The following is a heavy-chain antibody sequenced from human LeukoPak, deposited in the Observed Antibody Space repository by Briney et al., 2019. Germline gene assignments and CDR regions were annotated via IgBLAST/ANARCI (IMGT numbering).Heavy chain of an antibody. CDR2: INPNSGGT. D-gene: IGHD5-12*01. V-gene: IGHV1-2*06. CDR3: ARGGYADY. CDR1: GYIFPGYY. J-gene: IGHJ4*02. Sequence: ASVKVSCTGSGYIFPGYYIYWVRQAPGQGLEWMGRINPNSGGTNYAQKFQGRVTMTRDTSISTVYMELSRLRSDDTAVYYCARGGYADYWGQGTLVTVSS.